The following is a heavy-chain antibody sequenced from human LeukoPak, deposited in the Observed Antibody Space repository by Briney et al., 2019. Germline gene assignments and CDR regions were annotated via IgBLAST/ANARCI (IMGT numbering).Heavy chain of an antibody. J-gene: IGHJ5*02. CDR3: AKDRGIVVVGRFDP. V-gene: IGHV3-23*01. D-gene: IGHD2-2*01. Sequence: PGVSPRLSCAASGFTFSDSAMTGVRQAPGKGLEWVSSISGSGGTAYHADSVKGRFTISRDNSKKTLYLQMNNLRAEDTAFYYCAKDRGIVVVGRFDPWGPGTLVTVSS. CDR1: GFTFSDSA. CDR2: ISGSGGTA.